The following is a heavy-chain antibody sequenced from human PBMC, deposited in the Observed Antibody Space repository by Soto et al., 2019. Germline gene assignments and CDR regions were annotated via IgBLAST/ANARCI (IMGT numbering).Heavy chain of an antibody. CDR3: ADSCLPIGY. Sequence: AVSLRLSCTASGFTFRSFWMHWVRQAPGKGLVWVSRISPDGITTSYADSVQGRFTISRDNAKSTLYLQMNSLRAEDTAVYYFADSCLPIGYWGMGTRVTASS. J-gene: IGHJ4*02. CDR1: GFTFRSFW. V-gene: IGHV3-74*01. CDR2: ISPDGITT. D-gene: IGHD2-21*01.